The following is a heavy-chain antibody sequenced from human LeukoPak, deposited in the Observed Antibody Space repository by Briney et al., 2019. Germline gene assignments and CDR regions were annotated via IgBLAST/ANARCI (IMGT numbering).Heavy chain of an antibody. V-gene: IGHV4-39*01. CDR2: IYYSGST. J-gene: IGHJ4*02. CDR1: GSSISSSSYY. D-gene: IGHD3-10*01. CDR3: ARHNSPGGLLWFGELLGYFDY. Sequence: SETLSLTCTVSGSSISSSSYYWGWIRQPPGKGLEWIGSIYYSGSTYYNPSLKSRVTISVDTSKNQFSLKLSSVTAADTAVYYCARHNSPGGLLWFGELLGYFDYWGQGTLVTVSS.